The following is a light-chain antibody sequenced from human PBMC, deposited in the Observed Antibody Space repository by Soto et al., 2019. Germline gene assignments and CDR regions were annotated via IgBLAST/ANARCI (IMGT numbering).Light chain of an antibody. CDR2: GAS. J-gene: IGKJ4*01. V-gene: IGKV3-15*01. Sequence: EIVMTQAPATLSVSPGERATLTCRASQSVSSNLAWYQQKPGQAPRLRIYGASTRATGIPARFSGSGSGTEFTLTISSLQSEAFPVYYCQQYNNWPPLTFGGGTKVEIK. CDR3: QQYNNWPPLT. CDR1: QSVSSN.